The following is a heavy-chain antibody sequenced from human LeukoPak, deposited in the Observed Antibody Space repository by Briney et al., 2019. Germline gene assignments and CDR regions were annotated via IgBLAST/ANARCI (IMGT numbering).Heavy chain of an antibody. CDR1: GFTFSSYW. Sequence: GGSLRLSCAASGFTFSSYWMSWVRQAPGKGLQWVANIMQDGSEKNYVDSVKGRFTISRDNAKNSLYLQMNSLRAEDTAVYYCAREVYSSSRPADAFDIWGQGTMVTVSS. J-gene: IGHJ3*02. CDR2: IMQDGSEK. V-gene: IGHV3-7*01. CDR3: AREVYSSSRPADAFDI. D-gene: IGHD6-13*01.